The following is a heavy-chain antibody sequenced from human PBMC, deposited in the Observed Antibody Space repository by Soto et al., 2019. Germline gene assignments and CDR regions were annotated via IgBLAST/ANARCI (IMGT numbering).Heavy chain of an antibody. CDR2: IYRTGST. CDR3: ARASASAYYYYYYGMDV. Sequence: TLSLTYAVSGGSFTSNNWWTWVRQPPGQGLEWIGEIYRTGSTNYNPSLKSRVTISLDKSENQFSLKLSSVTAADTAVYYCARASASAYYYYYYGMDVWGQGTTVTVSS. J-gene: IGHJ6*02. CDR1: GGSFTSNNW. V-gene: IGHV4-4*02.